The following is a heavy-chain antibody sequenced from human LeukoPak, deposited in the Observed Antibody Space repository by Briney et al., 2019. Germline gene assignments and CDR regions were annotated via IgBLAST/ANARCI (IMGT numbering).Heavy chain of an antibody. D-gene: IGHD1-20*01. V-gene: IGHV3-23*01. Sequence: PGGSLRLSCAAPGFTFSSYAMSWVRQAPGKGLEWLSGISGSAGSTYYADSVKGRFTISRDNFKNTLYLQMNSLTAEDTAVYYCAKGPAPSITDTAPPDYWGQGTLVTVSS. CDR1: GFTFSSYA. CDR3: AKGPAPSITDTAPPDY. CDR2: ISGSAGST. J-gene: IGHJ4*02.